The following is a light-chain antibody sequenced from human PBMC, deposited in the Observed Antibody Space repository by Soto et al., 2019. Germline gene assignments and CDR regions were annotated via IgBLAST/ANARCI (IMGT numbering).Light chain of an antibody. CDR2: GAS. J-gene: IGKJ4*01. V-gene: IGKV3-15*01. CDR3: QQYSNWPLT. Sequence: EIVMTQSPATLSVSPGERATPSCRASQSVRSSFLAWYQQKPGQAPSLLIYGASTRATGIPARFSGSGSGTEFTLTINSLQSEDFAVYYCQQYSNWPLTFGGGTKVYIK. CDR1: QSVRSSF.